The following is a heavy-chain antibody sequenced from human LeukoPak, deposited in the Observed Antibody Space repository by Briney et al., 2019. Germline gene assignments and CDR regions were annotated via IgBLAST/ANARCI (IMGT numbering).Heavy chain of an antibody. CDR2: FDPEDGET. J-gene: IGHJ4*02. CDR1: GYTLTELS. Sequence: ASVKVSCKVSGYTLTELSMHWARQAPGKGLEWMGGFDPEDGETIYAQKFQGRVTMTEDTSTDTAYMELSSLRSEDTAVYYCATPSRGGYSYGYGIRSFDYWGQGTLVTVSS. D-gene: IGHD5-18*01. V-gene: IGHV1-24*01. CDR3: ATPSRGGYSYGYGIRSFDY.